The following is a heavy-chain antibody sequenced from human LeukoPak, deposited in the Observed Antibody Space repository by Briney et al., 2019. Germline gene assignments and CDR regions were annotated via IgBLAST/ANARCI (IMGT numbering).Heavy chain of an antibody. Sequence: GGSLRLSCAASGFTFSTYSMNWVRQAPGKGLEWVSYISSSGSTIYYADSVKGRFTISRDNAKNSLYLQMNSLRAEDTAVYYCARDDYGDHRGFDYWGQGTLVTVSS. J-gene: IGHJ4*02. CDR3: ARDDYGDHRGFDY. D-gene: IGHD4-17*01. CDR2: ISSSGSTI. V-gene: IGHV3-48*04. CDR1: GFTFSTYS.